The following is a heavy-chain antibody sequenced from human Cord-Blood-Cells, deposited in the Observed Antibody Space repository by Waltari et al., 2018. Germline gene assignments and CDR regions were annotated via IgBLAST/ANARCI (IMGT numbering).Heavy chain of an antibody. Sequence: QVQLQQWGAGLLKPSETLSLTCAVYGGSFSGYYWSWVRLTPGKGLEWIGEINHSGSNNYNPSLKSRVTISVDTSKNQFSLKLSSVTAADTAVYYCARGRNYDFWSGYYAFDIWGQGTMVTVSS. J-gene: IGHJ3*02. CDR3: ARGRNYDFWSGYYAFDI. V-gene: IGHV4-34*01. D-gene: IGHD3-3*01. CDR1: GGSFSGYY. CDR2: INHSGSN.